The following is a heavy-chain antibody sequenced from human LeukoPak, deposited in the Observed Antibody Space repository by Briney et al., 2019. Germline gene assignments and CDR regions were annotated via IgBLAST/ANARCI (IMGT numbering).Heavy chain of an antibody. Sequence: ASVKVFCKASGGTFSSYAISWVRQAPGQGLEWMGGIIPIFGTANYAQKFQGRVTITADESTSTAYMELSSLRSEDTTVYYCARDPLDRGFRGEWGQGTLVTVSS. D-gene: IGHD3-10*01. V-gene: IGHV1-69*13. CDR2: IIPIFGTA. CDR3: ARDPLDRGFRGE. CDR1: GGTFSSYA. J-gene: IGHJ4*02.